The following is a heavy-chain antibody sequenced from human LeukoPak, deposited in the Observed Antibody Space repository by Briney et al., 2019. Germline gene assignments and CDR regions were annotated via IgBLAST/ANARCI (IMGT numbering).Heavy chain of an antibody. V-gene: IGHV3-30*18. Sequence: GRSLRLSCAASRFTFSSYGMHWVRQAPGKGLEWVAVISYDGSNKYYADSVKGRFTISRDNSKNTLYLQMNSLRAEDTAVYYCAKDFYGDYVYYFDYWGQGTLVTVSS. CDR3: AKDFYGDYVYYFDY. D-gene: IGHD4-17*01. J-gene: IGHJ4*02. CDR2: ISYDGSNK. CDR1: RFTFSSYG.